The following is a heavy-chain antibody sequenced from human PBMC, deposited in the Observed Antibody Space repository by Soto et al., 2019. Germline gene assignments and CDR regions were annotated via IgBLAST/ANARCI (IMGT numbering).Heavy chain of an antibody. CDR2: ISSSGSHT. CDR3: AKGQPTHPYYYGSGSYGGYFDY. V-gene: IGHV3-11*01. CDR1: GFTFSDYY. D-gene: IGHD3-10*01. J-gene: IGHJ4*02. Sequence: GGSLRLSCAASGFTFSDYYMSWIREAPGKGLEWLSYISSSGSHTYYTDSVKGRFTISRDNAKNSLYLQMNSLRVEDTAVYYCAKGQPTHPYYYGSGSYGGYFDYWGQGTLVTVSS.